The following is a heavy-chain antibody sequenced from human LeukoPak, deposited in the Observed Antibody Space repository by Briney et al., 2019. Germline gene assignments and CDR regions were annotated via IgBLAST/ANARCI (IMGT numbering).Heavy chain of an antibody. CDR2: IYYSGST. CDR1: GGSISSGGYY. CDR3: VRIFGVAVIDY. Sequence: SETLSLTCTVSGGSISSGGYYWSWIRQHPGQGLEWIGYIYYSGSTYYNPSLKSRVTISVDTSKNQFSLKLSSVTAADTAVYYCVRIFGVAVIDYWGQGTLVTVSS. D-gene: IGHD3-3*01. J-gene: IGHJ4*02. V-gene: IGHV4-31*03.